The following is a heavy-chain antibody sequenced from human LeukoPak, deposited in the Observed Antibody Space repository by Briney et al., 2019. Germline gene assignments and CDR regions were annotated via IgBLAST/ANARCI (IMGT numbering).Heavy chain of an antibody. V-gene: IGHV3-30*02. CDR1: GFTFSSYG. D-gene: IGHD3-22*01. J-gene: IGHJ4*02. Sequence: GGSLRLSCAASGFTFSSYGMHWVRQAPRKGLEGVAFIRYDGSNKYYADSVKGRFTISRDNSKNTLYLQMNSLRAEDTAVYYCARIITMIVVAGGYWGQGTLVTVSS. CDR3: ARIITMIVVAGGY. CDR2: IRYDGSNK.